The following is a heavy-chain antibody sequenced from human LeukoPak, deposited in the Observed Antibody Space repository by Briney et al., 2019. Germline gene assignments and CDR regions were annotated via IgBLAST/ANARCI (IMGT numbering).Heavy chain of an antibody. CDR3: VRDPIHNSSPSAPGTDGFDP. Sequence: GASVKVSGKASGYTFTDYFIHWVRQAPGPGLEWMGWINPNSGATNYAQNFQGRVTMTRDTSITTAYMDLSSLRSDDTAVYYCVRDPIHNSSPSAPGTDGFDPWGQGTLVTVSS. CDR1: GYTFTDYF. CDR2: INPNSGAT. V-gene: IGHV1-2*02. J-gene: IGHJ5*02. D-gene: IGHD6-13*01.